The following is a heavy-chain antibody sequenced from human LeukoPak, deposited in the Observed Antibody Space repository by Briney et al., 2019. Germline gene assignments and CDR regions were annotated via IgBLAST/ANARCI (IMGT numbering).Heavy chain of an antibody. D-gene: IGHD3-22*01. J-gene: IGHJ3*02. CDR2: IYYSGST. V-gene: IGHV4-39*07. CDR1: GGSISSSSYY. Sequence: SETLSLTCTVSGGSISSSSYYWGWIRQPPGKGLEWIGSIYYSGSTYYNPSLKSRVTISVDTSKNQFSLKLSSVTAADTAVYYCARDHPYYYDSSGYPDAFDIWGQGTMVTVSS. CDR3: ARDHPYYYDSSGYPDAFDI.